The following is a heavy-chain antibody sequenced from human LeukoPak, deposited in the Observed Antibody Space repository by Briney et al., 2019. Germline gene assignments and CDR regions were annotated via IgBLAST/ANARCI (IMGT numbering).Heavy chain of an antibody. J-gene: IGHJ4*02. Sequence: ASVKVSCKPCGCTLTRSVILWLGPAAGQGLEWIASMNPRSGNTGFAQKFQGRFTMTRNTSLSTAYMELRSLRSEDTALYYCARSMDTSMVACDYWGQGTLVTVSS. CDR2: MNPRSGNT. V-gene: IGHV1-8*01. CDR1: GCTLTRSV. D-gene: IGHD5-18*01. CDR3: ARSMDTSMVACDY.